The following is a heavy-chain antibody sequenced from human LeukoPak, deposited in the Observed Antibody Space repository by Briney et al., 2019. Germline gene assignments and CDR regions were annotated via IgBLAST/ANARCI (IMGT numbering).Heavy chain of an antibody. V-gene: IGHV3-23*01. Sequence: GGSLRLSCAASGFTFSSYAMSWVRQAPGKGLEWVSAISGSGDSTYYADSVKGRFTISRDNSKNTLYLQMNSLRAEDTAVYYCAKVPVRYFDWLTYYFDYWGQGTLVTVSS. D-gene: IGHD3-9*01. J-gene: IGHJ4*02. CDR1: GFTFSSYA. CDR2: ISGSGDST. CDR3: AKVPVRYFDWLTYYFDY.